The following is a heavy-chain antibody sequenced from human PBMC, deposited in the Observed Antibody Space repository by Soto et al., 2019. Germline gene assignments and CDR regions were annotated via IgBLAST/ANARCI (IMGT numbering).Heavy chain of an antibody. CDR2: INHSGST. CDR3: ARGYNEFDY. J-gene: IGHJ4*02. D-gene: IGHD1-1*01. CDR1: GGSFHGYY. Sequence: SETLSLTCAVYGGSFHGYYWSWIRQPPGEGLEWIGEINHSGSTTYNPSLRGRVTISVDKSENQFYLKVSSVTAADSAVYHCARGYNEFDYWGQGTLVTVSS. V-gene: IGHV4-34*01.